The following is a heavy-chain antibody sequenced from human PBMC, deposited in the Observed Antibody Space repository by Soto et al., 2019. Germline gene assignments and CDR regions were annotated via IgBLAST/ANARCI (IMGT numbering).Heavy chain of an antibody. Sequence: SETLSPTCSVSGGSTNSVDYYCSWIRHSPGKGLEWIGYIYYSGSTYYNPSLKSRSTISIDTSQNQFFLEVDYVTAADTAVYYCARLYTGYEGFDYWGHGTLVTVSS. J-gene: IGHJ4*01. CDR3: ARLYTGYEGFDY. V-gene: IGHV4-30-4*01. CDR2: IYYSGST. CDR1: GGSTNSVDYY. D-gene: IGHD5-12*01.